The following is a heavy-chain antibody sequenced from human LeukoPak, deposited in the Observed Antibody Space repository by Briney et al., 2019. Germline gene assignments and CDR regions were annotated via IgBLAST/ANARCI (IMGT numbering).Heavy chain of an antibody. J-gene: IGHJ5*02. D-gene: IGHD3-10*02. V-gene: IGHV4-59*01. CDR3: ARVFRAGLNWFDP. CDR2: VYYSGST. Sequence: SETLSLTCTVSGGSLSGFYWSWIRQPPGAGLEWIGYVYYSGSTTYNPSLKSRVTISVDTSKNQFSLRLGSVTAADTAVYYCARVFRAGLNWFDPWGPGTLVTVSS. CDR1: GGSLSGFY.